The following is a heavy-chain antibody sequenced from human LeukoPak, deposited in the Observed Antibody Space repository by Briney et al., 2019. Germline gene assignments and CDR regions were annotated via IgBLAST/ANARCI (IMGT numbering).Heavy chain of an antibody. CDR2: IYYSGST. J-gene: IGHJ4*02. D-gene: IGHD3-10*01. V-gene: IGHV4-39*01. Sequence: SETLSLTCAVSGGSISSNSYYWGWIRQPPGKGLGWIGSIYYSGSTYYNPSLMSRVTISVDTSKNQFSLKLSSVTAADTAVYYCARTRYYYNSRSYGAPYYFDYWGQGTLVTVSS. CDR3: ARTRYYYNSRSYGAPYYFDY. CDR1: GGSISSNSYY.